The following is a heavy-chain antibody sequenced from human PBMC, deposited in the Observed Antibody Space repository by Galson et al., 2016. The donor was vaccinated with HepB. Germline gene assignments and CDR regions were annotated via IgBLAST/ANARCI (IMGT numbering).Heavy chain of an antibody. CDR1: GFTFNNFA. J-gene: IGHJ4*02. D-gene: IGHD2-15*01. Sequence: SLRLFCAASGFTFNNFAMSWVRQAPGKGLDWVSSISSSATSTYYADSVKGRFTISRDTSNNTLYLQMNSLRAEDTAIYYCAKDSVVVAALGVYYFDYWGQGTLVTVSS. CDR3: AKDSVVVAALGVYYFDY. V-gene: IGHV3-23*01. CDR2: ISSSATST.